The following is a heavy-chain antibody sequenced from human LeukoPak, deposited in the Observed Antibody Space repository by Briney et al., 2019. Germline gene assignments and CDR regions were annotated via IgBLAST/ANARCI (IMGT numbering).Heavy chain of an antibody. V-gene: IGHV1-24*01. CDR1: GYTLPELS. CDR2: FDPEDGET. Sequence: AASVKVSFKVSGYTLPELSMHWVRPAPGKGLEWMGGFDPEDGETNYAQKFQGRVTMTKDTSTDTAYMELSSLRSEDTAVYYCATGLLAAAGTWDDYWGQGTPVTVSA. CDR3: ATGLLAAAGTWDDY. D-gene: IGHD6-13*01. J-gene: IGHJ4*02.